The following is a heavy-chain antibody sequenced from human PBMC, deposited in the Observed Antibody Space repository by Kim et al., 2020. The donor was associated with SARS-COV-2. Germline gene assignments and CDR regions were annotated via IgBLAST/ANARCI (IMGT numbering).Heavy chain of an antibody. V-gene: IGHV1-3*01. CDR3: ARDCRSTSCYDAFDI. J-gene: IGHJ3*02. Sequence: QKFQGRGTITRDTAASTAYMELSSLRSEDTAVYYCARDCRSTSCYDAFDIWGQGTMVTVSS. D-gene: IGHD2-2*01.